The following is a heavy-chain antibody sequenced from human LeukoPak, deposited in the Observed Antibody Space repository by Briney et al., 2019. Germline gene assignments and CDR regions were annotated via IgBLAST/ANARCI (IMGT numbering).Heavy chain of an antibody. D-gene: IGHD3-16*01. CDR2: IYYSGNT. CDR3: ARVGEGAFDI. Sequence: SETLSLTCTVSGGSISTYYWSWIRQPPGKGLEWIGYIYYSGNTNCNPSLMSRVTILVDTSRNQFSLKLNSVTAADTAVYYCARVGEGAFDIWGQGTMVTVYS. CDR1: GGSISTYY. V-gene: IGHV4-59*01. J-gene: IGHJ3*02.